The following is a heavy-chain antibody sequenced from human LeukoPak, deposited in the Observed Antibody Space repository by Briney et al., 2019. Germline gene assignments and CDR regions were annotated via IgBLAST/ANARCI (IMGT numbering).Heavy chain of an antibody. CDR2: IYHSGST. V-gene: IGHV4-30-2*01. CDR1: GGSISSGGYY. Sequence: SETLSLTCTVSGGSISSGGYYWSWIRQPPGKGLEWIGYIYHSGSTYYNPSLKSRVTISVDRSKNQFSLKLSSVTAADTAVYYCARDLGLGGMSTVHWGQGTLVTVSS. CDR3: ARDLGLGGMSTVH. J-gene: IGHJ1*01. D-gene: IGHD3/OR15-3a*01.